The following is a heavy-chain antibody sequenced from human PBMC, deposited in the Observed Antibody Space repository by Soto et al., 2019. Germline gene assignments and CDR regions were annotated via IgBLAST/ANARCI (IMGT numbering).Heavy chain of an antibody. CDR2: ISYDGSNK. CDR1: GFTFSSYA. V-gene: IGHV3-30-3*01. Sequence: QVQLVESGGGVVQPGRSLRLSCAASGFTFSSYAMHWVRQAPGKGLEWVAVISYDGSNKYYADSVKGRFTISRDNSKNTLYLPMNSLRAEDTAVYYCARDRITIFGVVITYYYYYGMDVWGQGATVTVSS. J-gene: IGHJ6*02. D-gene: IGHD3-3*01. CDR3: ARDRITIFGVVITYYYYYGMDV.